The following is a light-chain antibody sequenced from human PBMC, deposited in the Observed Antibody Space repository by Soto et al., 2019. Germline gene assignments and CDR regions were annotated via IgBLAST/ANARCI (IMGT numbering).Light chain of an antibody. J-gene: IGKJ1*01. CDR1: QSVSSSY. Sequence: EIVLTQSPGTLSLSPGERATLSCRASQSVSSSYLAWYQQKPGQAPRLLIYGASSRATGIPDRFSGSGSGTDFTLTISRLEPEYFAVYYCQQDCSSPQTFGQGTKVEIK. V-gene: IGKV3-20*01. CDR3: QQDCSSPQT. CDR2: GAS.